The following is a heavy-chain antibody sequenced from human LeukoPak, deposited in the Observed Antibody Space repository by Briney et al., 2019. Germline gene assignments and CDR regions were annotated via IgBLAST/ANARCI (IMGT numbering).Heavy chain of an antibody. D-gene: IGHD6-19*01. CDR3: ARGSGWYGFAFDI. J-gene: IGHJ3*02. CDR2: IIPIFGTA. Sequence: ASVKVSCKASGYTFTSYGISWVRQAPGQGLEWMGGIIPIFGTANYAQKFQGRVTITADESTSTAYMELSSLRSEDTAVYYCARGSGWYGFAFDIWGQGTMVTVSS. CDR1: GYTFTSYG. V-gene: IGHV1-69*13.